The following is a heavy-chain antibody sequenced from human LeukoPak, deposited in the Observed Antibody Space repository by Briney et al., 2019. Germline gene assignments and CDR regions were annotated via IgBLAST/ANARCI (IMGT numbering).Heavy chain of an antibody. Sequence: SVKVSCKASGGTFSSYAISWVRQAPGQGLEWMGRIIPIFGTANYAQKFQGRVTITTDESTSTAYMELGSLRSEDTAVYYCARERQCSSTSCHYDYWGQGTLVTVSS. D-gene: IGHD2-2*01. J-gene: IGHJ4*02. V-gene: IGHV1-69*05. CDR3: ARERQCSSTSCHYDY. CDR1: GGTFSSYA. CDR2: IIPIFGTA.